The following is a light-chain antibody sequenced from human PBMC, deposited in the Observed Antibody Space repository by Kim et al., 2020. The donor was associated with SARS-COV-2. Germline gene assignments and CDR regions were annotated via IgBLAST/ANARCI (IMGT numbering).Light chain of an antibody. CDR2: RAS. CDR1: QSISSW. CDR3: QQYNNSWT. V-gene: IGKV1-5*03. Sequence: DIQMTQSPSTLSASVGDRVTITCRASQSISSWLAWYQQKPGKAPKVLIYRASSLESGVPSRFSGSGSGTEFTLTISSLQPDDFATYYCQQYNNSWTFGQGTKVDIK. J-gene: IGKJ1*01.